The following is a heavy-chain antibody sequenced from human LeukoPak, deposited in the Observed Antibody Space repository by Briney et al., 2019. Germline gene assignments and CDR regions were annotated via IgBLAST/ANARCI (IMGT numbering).Heavy chain of an antibody. D-gene: IGHD3-9*01. CDR2: ISSSSSYI. CDR3: ASGYYDILIPPRY. J-gene: IGHJ4*02. Sequence: GGSLRLSCAASGFTFSSYSMNWVRQAPGKGLEWVSSISSSSSYIYYADSVKGRFTISRGNAKNSLYLQMNSLRAEDTAVYYCASGYYDILIPPRYWGQGTLVTVSS. V-gene: IGHV3-21*01. CDR1: GFTFSSYS.